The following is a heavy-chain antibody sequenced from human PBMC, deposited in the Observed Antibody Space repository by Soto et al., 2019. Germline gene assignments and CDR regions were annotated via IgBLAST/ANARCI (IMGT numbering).Heavy chain of an antibody. CDR1: GFTFSNSE. J-gene: IGHJ4*02. CDR2: IYRTGST. D-gene: IGHD1-7*01. Sequence: PGGSLRLSCAASGFTFSNSEMNWVRQPPGQGLEWIGEIYRTGSTNYNPSLKSRVTISLDKSENQFSLKVTSLTAADTAVYYCASRDPGTSVDYWGQGTLVTVSS. CDR3: ASRDPGTSVDY. V-gene: IGHV4-4*02.